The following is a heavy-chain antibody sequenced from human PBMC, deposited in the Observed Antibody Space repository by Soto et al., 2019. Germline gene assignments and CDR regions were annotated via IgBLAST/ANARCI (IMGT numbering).Heavy chain of an antibody. CDR2: IYYSGST. CDR1: GGSVSSYF. CDR3: GRLGGITMVGGVLTAFDI. V-gene: IGHV4-59*08. Sequence: TETLSLTCSVSGGSVSSYFWSWVRQPPGKGLEWIAYIYYSGSTNYNPFLKSRVTISADAPKNQFSLRLRSVTAADTAVYYCGRLGGITMVGGVLTAFDIWGQGTMVTVSS. J-gene: IGHJ3*02. D-gene: IGHD3-10*01.